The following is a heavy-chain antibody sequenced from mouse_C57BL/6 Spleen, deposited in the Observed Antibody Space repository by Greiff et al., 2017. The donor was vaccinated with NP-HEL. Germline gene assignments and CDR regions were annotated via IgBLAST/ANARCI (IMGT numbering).Heavy chain of an antibody. V-gene: IGHV3-6*01. CDR3: AREDAYYSNYYAMDY. D-gene: IGHD2-5*01. Sequence: EVQLQQSGPGLVKPSQSLSLTCSVTGYSITSGYYWNWIRQFPGNKLEWMGYISYDGSNNYNPSLKNRISITRDTSKNQFFLKLNSVTTEDTATYYCAREDAYYSNYYAMDYWGQGTSVTVSS. CDR1: GYSITSGYY. CDR2: ISYDGSN. J-gene: IGHJ4*01.